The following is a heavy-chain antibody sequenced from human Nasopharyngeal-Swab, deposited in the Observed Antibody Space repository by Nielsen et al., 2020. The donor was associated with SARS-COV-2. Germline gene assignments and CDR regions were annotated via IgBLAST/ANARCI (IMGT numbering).Heavy chain of an antibody. J-gene: IGHJ4*02. D-gene: IGHD6-19*01. Sequence: GGSLRLSCAASGFTFSTYSMIWVRQAPAKELEWVSWISSSVSYIYYADSVKGRFTISRDNAKNALYLQMSSLRAEDTAVYYCARLPSAWGRRDFDYWGQGTLVTVSS. CDR1: GFTFSTYS. CDR3: ARLPSAWGRRDFDY. CDR2: ISSSVSYI. V-gene: IGHV3-21*06.